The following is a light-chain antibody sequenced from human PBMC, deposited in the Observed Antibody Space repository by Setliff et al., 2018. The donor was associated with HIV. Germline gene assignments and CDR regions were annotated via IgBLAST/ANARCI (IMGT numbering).Light chain of an antibody. CDR2: GDN. CDR3: QSYDSSLRGYV. Sequence: QSVLTQPPSVSGAPGQRVTISCTGSRSNIGAGFDVHWFQRLPGRAPKVVIYGDNYRPSGVPDRISGSKSGTSASLAITGPQAEDEAEYYCQSYDSSLRGYVFGTGTKVTVL. V-gene: IGLV1-40*01. CDR1: RSNIGAGFD. J-gene: IGLJ1*01.